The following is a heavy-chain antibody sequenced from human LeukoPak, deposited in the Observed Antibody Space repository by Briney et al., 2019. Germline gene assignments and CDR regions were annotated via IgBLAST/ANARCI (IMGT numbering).Heavy chain of an antibody. CDR1: GFTFDDYA. CDR2: ISWNGGSI. J-gene: IGHJ4*02. CDR3: AKDGEEAVAGTGYYFDY. D-gene: IGHD6-19*01. V-gene: IGHV3-9*01. Sequence: GRSLRLSCAASGFTFDDYAMHWVRQAPGKGLEWVSGISWNGGSIAYADSVKGQFTISRDNAKNSLYLQMNSLRAEDTALYYCAKDGEEAVAGTGYYFDYWGQGTLVTVSS.